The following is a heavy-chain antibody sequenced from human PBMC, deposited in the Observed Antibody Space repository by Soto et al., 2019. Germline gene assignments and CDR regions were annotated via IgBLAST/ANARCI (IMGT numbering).Heavy chain of an antibody. CDR1: GFTFSSYS. V-gene: IGHV3-21*01. CDR2: ISSSSSYI. Sequence: EVQLVESGGGLVKPGGSLRLSCAASGFTFSSYSMNWVRQAPGKGLEWVSSISSSSSYIYYADSVKGRFTISRDNAKNSLYLQMNSLRAEDTAVYYCARDAQYSSSPRYYMDVWGKGTTVTVSS. CDR3: ARDAQYSSSPRYYMDV. J-gene: IGHJ6*03. D-gene: IGHD6-13*01.